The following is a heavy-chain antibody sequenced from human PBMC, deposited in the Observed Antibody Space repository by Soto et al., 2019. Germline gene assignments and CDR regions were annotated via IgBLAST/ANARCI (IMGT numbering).Heavy chain of an antibody. D-gene: IGHD3-9*01. CDR2: IYAGGNT. Sequence: GSLILSRAASGFNVTSNYMTLVRQAPGKGLECVSVIYAGGNTYYPDSVKGRFTISSDNSKNTLFLQMNNLRAEDTAVYYCARVTTFYDILTSSYALNYFDYWGQGTRVTVS. CDR3: ARVTTFYDILTSSYALNYFDY. J-gene: IGHJ4*02. CDR1: GFNVTSNY. V-gene: IGHV3-53*01.